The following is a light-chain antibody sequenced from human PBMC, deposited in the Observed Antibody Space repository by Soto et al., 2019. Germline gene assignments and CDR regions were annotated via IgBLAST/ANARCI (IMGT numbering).Light chain of an antibody. CDR1: SSDVGGYDY. Sequence: QSVLTQPASVSGSPGQSIAISCTGTSSDVGGYDYVSWFQHHPGRAPKLLIYEVINRPSGVSTCFSGSKSGNTSSLTISGLQAEDEADFYCSSFTSSKTWVFGGGTKLTVL. J-gene: IGLJ3*02. CDR2: EVI. V-gene: IGLV2-14*01. CDR3: SSFTSSKTWV.